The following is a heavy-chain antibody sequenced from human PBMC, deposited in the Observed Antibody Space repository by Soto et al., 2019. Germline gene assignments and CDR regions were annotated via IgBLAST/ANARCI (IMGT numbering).Heavy chain of an antibody. V-gene: IGHV4-31*03. D-gene: IGHD1-1*01. CDR2: IDDTGAT. J-gene: IGHJ4*02. CDR1: GVSISNGGYY. CDR3: AREMYITRFDF. Sequence: SETLSLTCSVSGVSISNGGYYWNWIRQHPGKGLEWIGYIDDTGATYYNPSLRSRVSMSVDTSRNQFSLRLTSVTAADTAIYYCAREMYITRFDFWGPGTLVTVSS.